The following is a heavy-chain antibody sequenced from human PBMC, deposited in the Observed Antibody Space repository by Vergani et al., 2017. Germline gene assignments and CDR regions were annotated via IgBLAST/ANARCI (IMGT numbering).Heavy chain of an antibody. J-gene: IGHJ3*02. D-gene: IGHD3-22*01. CDR2: IYTSGST. Sequence: QVQLQESGPGLVKPSQTLSLTCTVSGGSISSGSYYWSWIRQPAGKGLEWIGRIYTSGSTNYNPSLKSRVTISVDTSKNQFSLKLSSVTAADTAVYYCARSHYYDSSGYSDAFDIWGQGTMVTVSS. CDR3: ARSHYYDSSGYSDAFDI. V-gene: IGHV4-61*02. CDR1: GGSISSGSYY.